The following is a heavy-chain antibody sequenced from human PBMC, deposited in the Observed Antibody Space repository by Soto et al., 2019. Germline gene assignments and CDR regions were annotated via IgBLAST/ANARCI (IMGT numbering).Heavy chain of an antibody. Sequence: ASVKVSCKASGYIFTAYSMHWVRQAPGQGLEWVGWFNPNSGDTIYAQKFEGRVTLTGDTSISTAYSELYSLTADDRAVYYCAREASAVISLDYWGQGXLVTV. J-gene: IGHJ4*02. CDR2: FNPNSGDT. V-gene: IGHV1-2*02. D-gene: IGHD6-19*01. CDR3: AREASAVISLDY. CDR1: GYIFTAYS.